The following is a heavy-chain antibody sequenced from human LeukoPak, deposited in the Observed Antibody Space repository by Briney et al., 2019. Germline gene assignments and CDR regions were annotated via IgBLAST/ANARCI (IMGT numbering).Heavy chain of an antibody. CDR1: GGSISSGSYY. Sequence: SQTLSLTCTVSGGSISSGSYYWSWIRQPAGKGLEWIVRIYTSGSTNYNPSLTSRVTISVDTSKHQFSLKLSSVSAADTAVYYCARAGGVDYYDSSGYYGRTNWFDAWSQGTLVTVSS. V-gene: IGHV4-61*02. D-gene: IGHD3-22*01. CDR2: IYTSGST. J-gene: IGHJ5*02. CDR3: ARAGGVDYYDSSGYYGRTNWFDA.